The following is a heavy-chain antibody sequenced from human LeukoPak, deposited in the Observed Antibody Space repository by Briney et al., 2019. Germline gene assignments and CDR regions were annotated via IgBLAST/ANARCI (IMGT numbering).Heavy chain of an antibody. V-gene: IGHV1-46*01. J-gene: IGHJ4*02. CDR2: INPSGGST. Sequence: GASVKVSCKASGYTFTSYYMHWVRQAPGQGLEWMGIINPSGGSTSYAQKFQGRVTMTRDMSTSTVYMELSSLRSEDTAVYYCAWAFSSTGTLGYWGQGTLVTVSS. CDR1: GYTFTSYY. CDR3: AWAFSSTGTLGY. D-gene: IGHD1-1*01.